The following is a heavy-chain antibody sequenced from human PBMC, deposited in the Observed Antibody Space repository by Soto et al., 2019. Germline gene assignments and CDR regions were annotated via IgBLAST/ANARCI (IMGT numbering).Heavy chain of an antibody. D-gene: IGHD2-15*01. J-gene: IGHJ4*02. Sequence: EVQLVESAGGLVQPGGSLKLSCVASGFTFSGSSMHWVRQASGKGLAWVGRIRNKANSYATAYAVSVKGRFTISRDDSNNTAYLQMNSLKTEDTAVYYCTSHAPEDMIRKWGQGTLVTVSS. CDR1: GFTFSGSS. CDR3: TSHAPEDMIRK. CDR2: IRNKANSYAT. V-gene: IGHV3-73*02.